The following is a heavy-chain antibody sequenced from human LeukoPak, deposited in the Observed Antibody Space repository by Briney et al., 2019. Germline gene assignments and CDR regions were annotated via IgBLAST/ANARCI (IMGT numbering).Heavy chain of an antibody. CDR3: ARDLGGGTDY. CDR1: EFTFSSSA. V-gene: IGHV3-23*01. J-gene: IGHJ4*02. D-gene: IGHD3-16*01. CDR2: ISGSGSSI. Sequence: LPGGSLRLSCAASEFTFSSSAMSWVRQAPGKGLEWVSVISGSGSSIYYADSVKGRFTISRDNSKNTLYLQMNSLTAEDTAVYYCARDLGGGTDYWGQGTLVTVSS.